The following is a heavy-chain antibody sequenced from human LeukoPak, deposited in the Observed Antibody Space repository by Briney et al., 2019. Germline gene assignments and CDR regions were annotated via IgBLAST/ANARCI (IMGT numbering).Heavy chain of an antibody. D-gene: IGHD3-3*01. CDR3: ARVITIFGDDAFDI. CDR1: GGSISSYY. V-gene: IGHV4-59*01. Sequence: SETLSLTCTASGGSISSYYWSWIRQPPGKGLEWLGYIYYTGSTNYNPSLKSRVSISVDTSKNQFSLKLNSVTAADTAVYYCARVITIFGDDAFDIWGQGTMVTVSS. J-gene: IGHJ3*02. CDR2: IYYTGST.